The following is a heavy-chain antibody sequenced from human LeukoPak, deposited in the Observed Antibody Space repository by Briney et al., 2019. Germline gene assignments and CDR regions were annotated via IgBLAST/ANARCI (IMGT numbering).Heavy chain of an antibody. CDR2: ISSSSSYI. Sequence: GGSLRLSCAASGFTFSSNWMHWVRQAPGKGLEWVSSISSSSSYIYYADSVKGRFTISRDNAKNSLYLQMNSLRAEDTAVYYCARVRDILTGYFDYWGQGTLVTVSS. CDR3: ARVRDILTGYFDY. V-gene: IGHV3-21*01. J-gene: IGHJ4*02. CDR1: GFTFSSNW. D-gene: IGHD3-9*01.